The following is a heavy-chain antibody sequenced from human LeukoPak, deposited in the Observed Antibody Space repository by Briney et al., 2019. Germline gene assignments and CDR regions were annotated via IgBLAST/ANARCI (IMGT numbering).Heavy chain of an antibody. V-gene: IGHV1-69*06. CDR2: IIPIFGTA. CDR3: ARVRNVGATYFDY. J-gene: IGHJ4*02. Sequence: SVKVSCKASGGTFSSYAISWVRQAPGQGLEWMGGIIPIFGTANYAQKFQGRVTITADKSTSTAYMELSSLRSEDTAVYYCARVRNVGATYFDYWGQGTLVTVSS. CDR1: GGTFSSYA. D-gene: IGHD1-26*01.